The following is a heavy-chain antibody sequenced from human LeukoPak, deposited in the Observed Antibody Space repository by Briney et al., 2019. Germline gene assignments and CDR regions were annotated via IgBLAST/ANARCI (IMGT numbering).Heavy chain of an antibody. D-gene: IGHD1-1*01. V-gene: IGHV4-4*07. Sequence: SETLSLTCTVSGGSIGNYYWSWIRQPAGKGLEWIGRIHTSGSTNYNPSLKSRVTMSVDTSKSQFSLKLTSVTPADPAVYYGLRGRWKAGINSPYYFDYWSQGTLVTVSS. CDR2: IHTSGST. J-gene: IGHJ4*02. CDR1: GGSIGNYY. CDR3: LRGRWKAGINSPYYFDY.